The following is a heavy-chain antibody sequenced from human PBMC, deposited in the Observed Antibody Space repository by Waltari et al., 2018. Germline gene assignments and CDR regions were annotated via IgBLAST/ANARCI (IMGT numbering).Heavy chain of an antibody. Sequence: QVQLEQSGAEVKKPGSSVKVSCKASGGTFSTFAISWVRPAQGQGLEWMGAIIPLLGTAHYAQKCQGRVTVTADESSSTHYMELSSLRSEDTAVYYCARQKLYFYGLDVWGQGTTVTVSS. CDR2: IIPLLGTA. J-gene: IGHJ6*02. CDR3: ARQKLYFYGLDV. CDR1: GGTFSTFA. V-gene: IGHV1-69*01.